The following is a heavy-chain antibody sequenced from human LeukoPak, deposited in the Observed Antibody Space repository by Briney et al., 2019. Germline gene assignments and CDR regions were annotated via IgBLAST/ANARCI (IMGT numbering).Heavy chain of an antibody. D-gene: IGHD6-6*01. CDR2: IKQDGGEK. Sequence: GGSLRLSCAASGFTFSNYWMNWVRQAPGKGLEWVANIKQDGGEKSYVDSVKGRFTISRDNAKNILYLQINSLRSEDTAIYYCARYSSSSGGASYYLDYWGHGTLVTVSS. CDR3: ARYSSSSGGASYYLDY. V-gene: IGHV3-7*01. J-gene: IGHJ4*01. CDR1: GFTFSNYW.